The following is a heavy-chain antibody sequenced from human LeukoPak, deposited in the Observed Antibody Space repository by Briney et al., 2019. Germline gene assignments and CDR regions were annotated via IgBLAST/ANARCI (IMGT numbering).Heavy chain of an antibody. CDR2: VYYSGST. D-gene: IGHD3-22*01. CDR3: ARSTWLLDT. Sequence: PSETLSLTCAVSGGSINTVNWWNWVRQPPGKGLEWIGYVYYSGSTNYNPSLKSRVTISLDTSKNQFSLKLSSVTAADTAVYYCARSTWLLDTWGQGTLVTVSS. V-gene: IGHV4-4*02. CDR1: GGSINTVNW. J-gene: IGHJ4*02.